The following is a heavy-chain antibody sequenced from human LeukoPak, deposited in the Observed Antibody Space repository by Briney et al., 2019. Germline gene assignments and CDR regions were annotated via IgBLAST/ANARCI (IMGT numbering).Heavy chain of an antibody. V-gene: IGHV4-34*01. D-gene: IGHD2-2*02. J-gene: IGHJ6*02. Sequence: SETLSLTCAVYGGSFSGYYWSWIRQPPGKGLEWIGEINHSGSTNYNPSLKNRVTISVDTSKNQFSLKLSSVTAADTAVYYCARGLPRYCSSTSCYTGYYYGMDVWGQGTTVTVSS. CDR3: ARGLPRYCSSTSCYTGYYYGMDV. CDR2: INHSGST. CDR1: GGSFSGYY.